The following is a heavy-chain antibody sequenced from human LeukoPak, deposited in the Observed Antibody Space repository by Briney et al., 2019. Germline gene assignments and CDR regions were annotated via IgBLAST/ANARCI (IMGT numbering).Heavy chain of an antibody. D-gene: IGHD3-22*01. Sequence: GGSLRLSCAASGFTFSSYGMHWVRQAPGKGLEWVAVISYDGGKKYYADSVKGRFTISRDNSKNTLYLQMNSLRAEDTAVYYYAKFPLLGYYDSSGHAEYFQHWGQGTLVTVSS. CDR1: GFTFSSYG. CDR3: AKFPLLGYYDSSGHAEYFQH. J-gene: IGHJ1*01. V-gene: IGHV3-30*18. CDR2: ISYDGGKK.